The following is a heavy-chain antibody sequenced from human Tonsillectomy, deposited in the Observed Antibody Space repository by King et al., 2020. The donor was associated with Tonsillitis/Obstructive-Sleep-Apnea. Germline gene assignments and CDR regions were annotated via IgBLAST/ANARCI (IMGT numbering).Heavy chain of an antibody. CDR1: GYSFTSYW. CDR2: IYPGDSYT. V-gene: IGHV5-51*01. Sequence: QLVQSGAEVKKPGDSLKISCKASGYSFTSYWIGWVRQMPGKGLEWMGIIYPGDSYTTYSPSFQGQVTISADKSISTAYLQWSSLKASDTAMYYCARQGGISGTMWHFDLWGRGTLVTVSS. D-gene: IGHD1-7*01. J-gene: IGHJ2*01. CDR3: ARQGGISGTMWHFDL.